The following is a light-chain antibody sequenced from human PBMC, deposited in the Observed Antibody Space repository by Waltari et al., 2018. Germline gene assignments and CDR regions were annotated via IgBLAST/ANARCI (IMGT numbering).Light chain of an antibody. Sequence: DIQLTQSPSPPSASVGDRVTIPSRASQSINNWLAWFQQKPGKAPKLLIYDASSLESGVPSRFSGSGSGTEFTLTISSLQPDDFASYYCQQYKTFPLTFGGGTKVEIK. CDR2: DAS. CDR3: QQYKTFPLT. J-gene: IGKJ4*01. V-gene: IGKV1-5*01. CDR1: QSINNW.